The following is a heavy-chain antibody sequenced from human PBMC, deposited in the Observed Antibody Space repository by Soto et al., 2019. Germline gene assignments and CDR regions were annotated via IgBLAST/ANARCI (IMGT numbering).Heavy chain of an antibody. CDR2: IYYSGST. CDR1: GGSSSSSSYC. V-gene: IGHV4-39*01. D-gene: IGHD2-15*01. J-gene: IGHJ5*02. Sequence: PLETLSLTCTVSGGSSSSSSYCWGWIRQPPGKGLEWIGSIYYSGSTYYNPSLKSRVTISVDTSKNQFSLKLSSVTAADTAVYYCARHVSYCSGGSCYSRLTTSNWFDPWGQGTLVTVSS. CDR3: ARHVSYCSGGSCYSRLTTSNWFDP.